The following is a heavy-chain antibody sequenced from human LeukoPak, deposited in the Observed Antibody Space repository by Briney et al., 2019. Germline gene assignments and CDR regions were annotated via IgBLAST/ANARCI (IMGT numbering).Heavy chain of an antibody. D-gene: IGHD5-18*01. CDR2: MNPNSGNT. CDR3: AKGRKTDTAILNY. CDR1: GYTFTSYD. V-gene: IGHV1-8*01. Sequence: ASVKVSCKASGYTFTSYDINWVRQATGQGLEWMGWMNPNSGNTGYAQKFQGRVTMTRNTSISTAYMELSSLRAEDTAVYYCAKGRKTDTAILNYWGQGTLVTVSS. J-gene: IGHJ4*02.